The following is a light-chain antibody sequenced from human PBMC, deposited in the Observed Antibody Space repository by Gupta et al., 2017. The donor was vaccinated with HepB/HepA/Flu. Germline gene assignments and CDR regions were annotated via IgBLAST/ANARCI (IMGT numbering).Light chain of an antibody. J-gene: IGKJ2*01. CDR3: KQQENCPTT. V-gene: IGKV2-30*01. CDR1: EGLVNSDGNNC. CDR2: KGS. Sequence: DVEMTQSPLSLTVTLGQPASISCRSSEGLVNSDGNNCLNWFQQRPGQPPRRLIDKGSNRDSGVPDRFSGSGSGTDFTLKISSGEAEDVGVYYCKQQENCPTTFGQGTKLDIK.